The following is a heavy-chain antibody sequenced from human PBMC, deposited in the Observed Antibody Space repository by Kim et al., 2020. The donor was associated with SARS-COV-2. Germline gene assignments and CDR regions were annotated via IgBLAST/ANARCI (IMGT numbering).Heavy chain of an antibody. CDR3: ARDVPSYGSGTYYTFDY. J-gene: IGHJ4*02. CDR2: ISVYNGNT. V-gene: IGHV1-18*01. CDR1: GYTFTNYG. Sequence: ASVKVSCKASGYTFTNYGVTWVRQAPGQGLEWMGWISVYNGNTNYAQKLQGRVTMTTDTSTSKAYMELRSLTSDDTAVYYCARDVPSYGSGTYYTFDYWGQGTLVTVSS. D-gene: IGHD3-10*01.